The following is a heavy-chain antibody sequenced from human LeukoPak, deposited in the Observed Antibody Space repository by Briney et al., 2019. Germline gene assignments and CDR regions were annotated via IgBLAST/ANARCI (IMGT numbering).Heavy chain of an antibody. J-gene: IGHJ4*02. CDR1: GVTFEDYY. V-gene: IGHV3-11*01. D-gene: IGHD3-10*01. CDR3: ARGENGSFDR. Sequence: PGGSLRLSCIGSGVTFEDYYLSWIRQAPGKGLEWISYVSSTGGDKFYADSVKGRFTISRDNARNSVYMEMNDLIDEDTAFYYCARGENGSFDRWGQGTLVIVSS. CDR2: VSSTGGDK.